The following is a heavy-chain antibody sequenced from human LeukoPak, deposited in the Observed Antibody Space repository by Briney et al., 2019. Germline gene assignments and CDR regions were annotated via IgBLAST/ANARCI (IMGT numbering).Heavy chain of an antibody. CDR3: AKDYDFWSGPSGDAFDI. J-gene: IGHJ3*02. D-gene: IGHD3-3*01. CDR1: GFTFNNYA. CDR2: ISGSGGST. Sequence: PGGSLRLSCAASGFTFNNYAMSWVRQAPGKGLEWVSSISGSGGSTYYADSVKGRFTISRDNSKNTLYLQMNSLRAEDTAVYYCAKDYDFWSGPSGDAFDIWGQGTMVTVSS. V-gene: IGHV3-23*01.